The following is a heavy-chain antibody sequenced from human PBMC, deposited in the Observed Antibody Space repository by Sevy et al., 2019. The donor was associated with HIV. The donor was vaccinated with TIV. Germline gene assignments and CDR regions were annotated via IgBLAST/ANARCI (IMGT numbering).Heavy chain of an antibody. CDR1: GFTFNYAW. J-gene: IGHJ6*02. V-gene: IGHV3-15*01. CDR3: ASVVKNDFWDGHVNYYGLDV. CDR2: IKSKTDGGTA. D-gene: IGHD3-3*01. Sequence: GGSLRLSCAASGFTFNYAWMSWVRQAPGKGLEWVGRIKSKTDGGTADYAAHVKGRFTIARDASENTLYLQMNSLKTEDTAVYYGASVVKNDFWDGHVNYYGLDVWGQGTTVTVSS.